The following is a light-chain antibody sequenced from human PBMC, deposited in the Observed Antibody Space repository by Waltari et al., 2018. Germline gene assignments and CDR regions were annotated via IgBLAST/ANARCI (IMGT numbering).Light chain of an antibody. Sequence: SSELTQDPAVSVALGQTVRITCQGDSLRSYYASWYQQKPGQAPVLVIYGKHNRPSGIPDRFSGSSSGNTASLTITGAQAEDEADYYCNSRDSSGNHLRMVFGGGTKLTVL. CDR1: SLRSYY. CDR3: NSRDSSGNHLRMV. V-gene: IGLV3-19*01. CDR2: GKH. J-gene: IGLJ2*01.